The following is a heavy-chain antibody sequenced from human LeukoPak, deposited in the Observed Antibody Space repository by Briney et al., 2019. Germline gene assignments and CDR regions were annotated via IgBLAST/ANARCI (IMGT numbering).Heavy chain of an antibody. D-gene: IGHD3-10*01. V-gene: IGHV3-23*01. CDR1: GFTFNSYA. CDR2: IGGGGDGA. CDR3: TTSWPKVREGDQ. J-gene: IGHJ4*02. Sequence: PGGSLRLSCAASGFTFNSYAMRWVRQAPGKGLEWLSEIGGGGDGAYHADSVKGRFTISRDNSKNTLYLQMNSLRAEDTAVYYCTTSWPKVREGDQWGQGTLVTVSS.